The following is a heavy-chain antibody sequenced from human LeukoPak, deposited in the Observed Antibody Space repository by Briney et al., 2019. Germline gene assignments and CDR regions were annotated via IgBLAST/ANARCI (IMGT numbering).Heavy chain of an antibody. J-gene: IGHJ4*02. Sequence: SQTLSLTCTVSGGSISSGDYYWRWIRQPAGKGLEWMGYIYYSGSTYYNPSLKSRVTISVDTSKNQFSLKLSSVTAADTAVYYCARAPTLLSHRRFDYWGQGTLVTVSS. CDR3: ARAPTLLSHRRFDY. CDR2: IYYSGST. V-gene: IGHV4-30-4*01. CDR1: GGSISSGDYY. D-gene: IGHD3-10*01.